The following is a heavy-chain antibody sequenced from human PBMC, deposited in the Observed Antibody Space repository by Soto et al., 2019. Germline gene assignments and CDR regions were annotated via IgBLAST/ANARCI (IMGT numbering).Heavy chain of an antibody. Sequence: QVQLVQSGAEVKKSGASVKVSCKASGYTFTSHDINWVRQATGQGLEWMGWMNPNSGNTGYAQKFQGRVTMTRNTYMSTAYMEVSSLRTEDTALYHGARWDYGYYARFDYWGQGTLVTVSS. V-gene: IGHV1-8*01. D-gene: IGHD4-17*01. CDR2: MNPNSGNT. CDR1: GYTFTSHD. CDR3: ARWDYGYYARFDY. J-gene: IGHJ4*02.